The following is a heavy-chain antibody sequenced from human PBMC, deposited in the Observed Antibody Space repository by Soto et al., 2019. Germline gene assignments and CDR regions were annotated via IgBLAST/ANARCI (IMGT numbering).Heavy chain of an antibody. Sequence: QVQLHESGPGLVKPSQTLSLTCTVSGGSISSGDYYWSWIRQPPGKGLEWIGYIYYSGSTYYNPSLKSRVTISVDTSKNQFSLKLRSGNAGDTAVDYCAGQGSSWYVGWFDPLGQGNLVTGSS. V-gene: IGHV4-30-4*01. D-gene: IGHD6-13*01. J-gene: IGHJ5*02. CDR2: IYYSGST. CDR3: AGQGSSWYVGWFDP. CDR1: GGSISSGDYY.